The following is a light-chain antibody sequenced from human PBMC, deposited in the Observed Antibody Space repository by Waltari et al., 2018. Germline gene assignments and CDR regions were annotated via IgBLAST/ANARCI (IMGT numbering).Light chain of an antibody. V-gene: IGKV3-15*01. CDR3: QQYNQWPPLT. Sequence: EIVMPQSPATLSVSPGDRATLSCRASQSVSSYLAWYQQKSGQTPRLLIYGASTRAAGVPARFSGSGSGTEFTLTISSLQSEDFAVYYCQQYNQWPPLTFGGGTKVEIK. J-gene: IGKJ4*01. CDR1: QSVSSY. CDR2: GAS.